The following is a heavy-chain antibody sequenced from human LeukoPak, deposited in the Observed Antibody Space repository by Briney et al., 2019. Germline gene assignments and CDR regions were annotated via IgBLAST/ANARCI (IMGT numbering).Heavy chain of an antibody. Sequence: GGSLRLSCAASGFTFSSCGMHWVRQAPGKGLEWVAVIWYDGSNKYYADSVKGRFTISRDNSKHTLYLQMNSLRAEDTAVYYCARDVDHGGNSGAHFDYWGQGTLVTVSS. J-gene: IGHJ4*02. V-gene: IGHV3-33*01. D-gene: IGHD4-23*01. CDR1: GFTFSSCG. CDR3: ARDVDHGGNSGAHFDY. CDR2: IWYDGSNK.